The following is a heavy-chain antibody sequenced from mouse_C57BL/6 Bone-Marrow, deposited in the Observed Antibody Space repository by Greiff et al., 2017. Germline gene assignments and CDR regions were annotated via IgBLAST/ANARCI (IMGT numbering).Heavy chain of an antibody. V-gene: IGHV5-6*01. CDR2: ISSGGSYT. CDR3: ARRRGFAY. J-gene: IGHJ3*01. CDR1: GFTFSSYG. Sequence: VQLQQSGGDLVKPGGSLKLSCAASGFTFSSYGMSWVRQTPDKRLEWVATISSGGSYTYYPDSVKGRFTISRDNAKNTLYLQMSSLKSEDTAMYYCARRRGFAYWGQGTLGTVSA.